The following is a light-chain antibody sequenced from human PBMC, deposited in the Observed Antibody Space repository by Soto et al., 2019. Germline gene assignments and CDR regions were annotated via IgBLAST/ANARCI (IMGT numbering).Light chain of an antibody. J-gene: IGKJ1*01. Sequence: IQMTQSPSSLSAAVGDRVTITCRASRGIGDRLAWFQQKPGKAPQFLIQTASNLQSGVPSRFSGSGSGTEFILSINSLQPEDSATYYCLQVTSFPRTFGQGTKVEIK. CDR2: TAS. CDR3: LQVTSFPRT. CDR1: RGIGDR. V-gene: IGKV1-12*01.